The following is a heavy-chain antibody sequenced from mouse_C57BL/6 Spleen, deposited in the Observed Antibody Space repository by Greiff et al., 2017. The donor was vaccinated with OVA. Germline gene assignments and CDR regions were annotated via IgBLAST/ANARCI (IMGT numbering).Heavy chain of an antibody. V-gene: IGHV1-55*01. CDR3: ARWGTTVVAPYYFDY. CDR1: GYTFTSYW. Sequence: QVQLQQPGAELVKPGASVKMSCKASGYTFTSYWITWVKQRPGQGLEWIGDIYPGSGSTNYNEKFKSKATLTVDTSSSTAYMQLSSLTSEDSAVYYGARWGTTVVAPYYFDYWGQGTTLTVSS. D-gene: IGHD1-1*01. CDR2: IYPGSGST. J-gene: IGHJ2*01.